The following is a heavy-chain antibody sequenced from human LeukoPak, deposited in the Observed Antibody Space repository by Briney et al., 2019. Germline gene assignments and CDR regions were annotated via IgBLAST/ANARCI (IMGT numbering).Heavy chain of an antibody. V-gene: IGHV3-30*18. CDR1: GFTFSSYG. CDR2: ISYDGSNK. CDR3: AKATAARRGDEHYHYAMDV. J-gene: IGHJ6*02. Sequence: LPGGSLRLSCAASGFTFSSYGMHWVRQAPGKGLEWVAVISYDGSNKYYADSVKGRFTISRDNSKNTLYLQMNSLRAEDTAVYYCAKATAARRGDEHYHYAMDVWGQGTTVAVSS. D-gene: IGHD6-6*01.